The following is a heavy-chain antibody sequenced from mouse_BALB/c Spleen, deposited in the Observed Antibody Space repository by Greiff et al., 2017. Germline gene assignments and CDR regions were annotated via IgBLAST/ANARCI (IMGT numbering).Heavy chain of an antibody. CDR3: ARWGASFDY. CDR2: ISSGGGNT. CDR1: GFTFSSYT. D-gene: IGHD6-2*01. Sequence: EVQRVESGGGLVKPGGSLKLSCAASGFTFSSYTMSWVRQTPEKRLEWVATISSGGGNTYYPDSVKGRFTISRDNAKNNLYLQMSSLRSEDTALYYCARWGASFDYWGQGTTLTVSS. V-gene: IGHV5-9*03. J-gene: IGHJ2*01.